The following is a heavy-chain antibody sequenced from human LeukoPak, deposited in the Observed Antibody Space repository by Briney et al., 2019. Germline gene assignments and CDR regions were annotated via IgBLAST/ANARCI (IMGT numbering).Heavy chain of an antibody. CDR2: INHSGST. J-gene: IGHJ4*02. D-gene: IGHD2/OR15-2a*01. CDR1: GGSFSGYY. V-gene: IGHV4-34*01. Sequence: SETLSLTCAVYGGSFSGYYWSWIRQPPGKGLEWSGEINHSGSTNYNPSLKSRVTISVDTSKNQFSLKLSSVTAADTAVYYCAREFAIRNRRFYYFDYWGQGTLVTVSS. CDR3: AREFAIRNRRFYYFDY.